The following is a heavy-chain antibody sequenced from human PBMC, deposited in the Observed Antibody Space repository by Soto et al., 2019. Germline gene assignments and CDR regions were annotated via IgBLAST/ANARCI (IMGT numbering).Heavy chain of an antibody. J-gene: IGHJ6*02. Sequence: SVKVSCKASGYTFTSYDINWVRQATGQGLGWMGWMNPNSGNTGYAQKFQGRVTMTRNTYISTAYMELSSLRSEDTDVYYCERGYDSRRWYYYYYGMDVWGQGTTVTVSS. CDR1: GYTFTSYD. CDR3: ERGYDSRRWYYYYYGMDV. V-gene: IGHV1-8*01. CDR2: MNPNSGNT. D-gene: IGHD6-13*01.